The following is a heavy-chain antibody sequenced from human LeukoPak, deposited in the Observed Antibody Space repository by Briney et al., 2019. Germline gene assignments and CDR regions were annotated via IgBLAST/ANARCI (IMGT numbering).Heavy chain of an antibody. D-gene: IGHD3-10*01. CDR3: ARGHGSGSYRY. J-gene: IGHJ4*02. V-gene: IGHV3-7*01. CDR2: IKQDGSEK. CDR1: GFTVSSNY. Sequence: GGSLRLSCAASGFTVSSNYMSWVRQAPGKGLEWVANIKQDGSEKYYVDSVKGRFTISRDNAKNSLYLQMNSLRAEDTAVYYCARGHGSGSYRYWGQGTLVTVSS.